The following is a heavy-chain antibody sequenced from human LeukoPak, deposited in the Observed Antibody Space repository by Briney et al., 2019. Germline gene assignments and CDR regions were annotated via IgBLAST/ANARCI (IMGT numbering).Heavy chain of an antibody. D-gene: IGHD3-22*01. CDR2: IIPIFGTA. V-gene: IGHV1-69*05. CDR1: GGTFSSYA. Sequence: SVKVSCKASGGTFSSYAISWVRQAPGQGLEWMGGIIPIFGTANYAQKFQGRVTITTDESTSTAYMELSSLRSEDTAVYYCASDYDGSGSAFTSLDYWGQGTLVTVSS. CDR3: ASDYDGSGSAFTSLDY. J-gene: IGHJ4*02.